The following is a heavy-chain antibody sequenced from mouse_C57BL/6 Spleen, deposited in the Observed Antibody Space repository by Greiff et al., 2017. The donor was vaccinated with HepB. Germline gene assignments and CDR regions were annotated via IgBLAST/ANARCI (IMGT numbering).Heavy chain of an antibody. CDR3: ARRRDYGYWYFDV. D-gene: IGHD2-4*01. J-gene: IGHJ1*03. Sequence: VQLQQSGPELVKPGASVKISCKASGYTFTDYYMNWVKQSHGKSLEWIGDINPNNGGTSYNQKFKGKATLTVDKSSSTAYMELRSLTSEDSAVYYCARRRDYGYWYFDVWGTGTTVTVSS. CDR1: GYTFTDYY. CDR2: INPNNGGT. V-gene: IGHV1-26*01.